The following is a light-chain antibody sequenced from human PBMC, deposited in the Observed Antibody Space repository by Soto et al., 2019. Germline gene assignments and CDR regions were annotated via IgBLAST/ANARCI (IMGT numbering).Light chain of an antibody. V-gene: IGKV3-20*01. CDR1: QSVRSTY. CDR2: GAS. CDR3: HQYDNAPQT. Sequence: IVLTQSPCTLSLSPGERGTLSCRSSQSVRSTYLAWYQQRPGQAPRLLIYGASSRATGIPDRFSGSGSGTDFSLTISRLEPEDFAVYYCHQYDNAPQTFGQGTKVDIK. J-gene: IGKJ2*01.